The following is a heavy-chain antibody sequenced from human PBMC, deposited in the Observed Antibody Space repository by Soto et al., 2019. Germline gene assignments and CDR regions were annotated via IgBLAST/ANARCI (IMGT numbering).Heavy chain of an antibody. V-gene: IGHV3-23*01. D-gene: IGHD2-15*01. CDR1: GFTFSSDA. CDR2: LSGSGGSK. J-gene: IGHJ4*02. CDR3: AKDLVGSTADYYHY. Sequence: EVQLLESGGGLVQPGGSLRLSCAASGFTFSSDAMSWVRRSPGKGMGWVAALSGSGGSKDYADSVKGRFTISRENSNTTLYLQMNRLRAEYAAVYYCAKDLVGSTADYYHYWGPGTLVTGSS.